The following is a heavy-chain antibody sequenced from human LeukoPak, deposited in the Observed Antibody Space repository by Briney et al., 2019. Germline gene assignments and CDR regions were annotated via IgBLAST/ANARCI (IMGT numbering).Heavy chain of an antibody. CDR1: GDSISSSSYY. CDR2: IYYTGGT. Sequence: SETLSLTCTVSGDSISSSSYYWSWIRQPPGKGLEWIGYIYYTGGTNYNPSLKSRVTISADTSRNKFFLKLTSVTAADTAVYYCARCRYSSSPDFENWGQGILVTVSS. J-gene: IGHJ4*02. CDR3: ARCRYSSSPDFEN. V-gene: IGHV4-61*05. D-gene: IGHD6-6*01.